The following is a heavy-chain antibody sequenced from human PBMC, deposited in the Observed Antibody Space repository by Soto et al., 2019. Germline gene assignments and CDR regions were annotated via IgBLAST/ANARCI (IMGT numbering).Heavy chain of an antibody. Sequence: PGGPLRLACAASGVTFSSYGMHWVRQAPGKGLEWVAVISYDGSNKYYADSVKGRFTISRDNSKNTLYLQMNSLRAEDRAVFYCAKDLEKEWLVQGFDYGAQGTLVPVPS. CDR2: ISYDGSNK. J-gene: IGHJ4*02. CDR1: GVTFSSYG. V-gene: IGHV3-30*18. CDR3: AKDLEKEWLVQGFDY. D-gene: IGHD6-19*01.